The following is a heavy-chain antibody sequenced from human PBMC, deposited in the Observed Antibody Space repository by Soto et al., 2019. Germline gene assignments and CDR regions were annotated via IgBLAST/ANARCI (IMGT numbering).Heavy chain of an antibody. CDR2: IYWDADK. CDR3: AYLPCSGGSCYWFSFSGMDV. CDR1: GFSLSTSGVG. J-gene: IGHJ6*02. V-gene: IGHV2-5*02. D-gene: IGHD2-15*01. Sequence: QITLKESGPPLVKPTQTLTLTCTFSGFSLSTSGVGVAWIRQPPGEALEWLALIYWDADKRYRPSLESRLTITKDTSKNQVVLTMTTMDPVDTATYYCAYLPCSGGSCYWFSFSGMDVWGQGTTVTVSS.